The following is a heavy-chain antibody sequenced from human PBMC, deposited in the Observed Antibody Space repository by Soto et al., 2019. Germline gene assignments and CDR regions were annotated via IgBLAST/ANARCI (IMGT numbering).Heavy chain of an antibody. CDR3: ARTCRSGGSCYHEY. D-gene: IGHD2-15*01. Sequence: ASVKVSCKASGYTFSSFGINWVRQAPGQGLEWVGWVSVYNDDTKYAQNFQGRVTLTTDTSTSPTYMEVGSLRSDDTAVYYCARTCRSGGSCYHEYWGEGTLVTVSS. J-gene: IGHJ4*02. CDR2: VSVYNDDT. V-gene: IGHV1-18*01. CDR1: GYTFSSFG.